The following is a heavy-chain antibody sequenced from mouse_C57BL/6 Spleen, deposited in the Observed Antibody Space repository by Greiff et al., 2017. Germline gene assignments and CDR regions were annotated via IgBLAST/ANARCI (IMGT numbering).Heavy chain of an antibody. J-gene: IGHJ1*03. CDR3: AVIRRWYFDV. CDR2: IIPTNGGT. D-gene: IGHD2-12*01. V-gene: IGHV1-18*01. CDR1: GYTFTDYN. Sequence: VQLQQSGPELVKPGASVKIPCKASGYTFTDYNMDWVKQSPGNSLEWIGDIIPTNGGTNYNQKFKGKATLTVDKSSSTAYMQRRSLTAEDTAVYYGAVIRRWYFDVWGTGTTVTVSS.